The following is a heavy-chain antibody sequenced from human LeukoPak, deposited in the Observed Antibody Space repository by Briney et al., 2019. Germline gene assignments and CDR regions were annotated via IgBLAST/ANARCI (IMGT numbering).Heavy chain of an antibody. CDR3: AKDRMNYYDSSGYSLELDY. J-gene: IGHJ4*02. CDR2: ISGSGGST. CDR1: GFTFSSYA. Sequence: GESLRLSCAASGFTFSSYAMSWVRQAPGKGLEWVSAISGSGGSTYYADSVKGRFTISRDNSKNTLYLQMNSLRAEDTAVYYCAKDRMNYYDSSGYSLELDYWGQGTLVTVSS. D-gene: IGHD3-22*01. V-gene: IGHV3-23*01.